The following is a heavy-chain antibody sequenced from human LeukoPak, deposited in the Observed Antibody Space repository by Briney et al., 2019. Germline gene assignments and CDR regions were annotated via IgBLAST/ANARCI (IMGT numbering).Heavy chain of an antibody. Sequence: SETLSLTCTVSGGSISSYYWSWIRQPPGKGLEWIGYIYYSGSTNYNPSLKSRVTISVDTSKNQFSLKLSSVTAADTAVYYCARHGHDTGDYEAHFDYWGQGALLTVSS. CDR1: GGSISSYY. V-gene: IGHV4-59*08. J-gene: IGHJ4*02. CDR3: ARHGHDTGDYEAHFDY. CDR2: IYYSGST. D-gene: IGHD3-9*01.